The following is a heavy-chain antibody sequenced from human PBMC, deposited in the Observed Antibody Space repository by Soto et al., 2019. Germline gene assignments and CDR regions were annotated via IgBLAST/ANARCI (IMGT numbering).Heavy chain of an antibody. CDR2: IIPIFGTA. CDR1: GGTFSSYA. CDR3: ARSMTTLTTSFDY. J-gene: IGHJ4*02. Sequence: SVKVSCKASGGTFSSYAISWVRQAPGQGLEWMGGIIPIFGTANYAQKFQGRVTITADESTSTAYMELSSLRSEDTAVYYCARSMTTLTTSFDYWGQGTLVNVSS. V-gene: IGHV1-69*13. D-gene: IGHD4-17*01.